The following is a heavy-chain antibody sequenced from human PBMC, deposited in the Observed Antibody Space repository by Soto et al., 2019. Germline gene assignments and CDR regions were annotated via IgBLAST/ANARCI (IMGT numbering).Heavy chain of an antibody. CDR3: AREVITMVRGVIIRNWFDP. D-gene: IGHD3-10*01. V-gene: IGHV4-61*01. J-gene: IGHJ5*02. CDR1: GGSISSSSYY. Sequence: PSETLSLTCTVSGGSISSSSYYWGWIRQPPGKGLEWIGYIYYSGSTNYNPSLKSRVTISVDTSKNQFSLKLSSVTAADTAVYYCAREVITMVRGVIIRNWFDPWGQGTLVTVSS. CDR2: IYYSGST.